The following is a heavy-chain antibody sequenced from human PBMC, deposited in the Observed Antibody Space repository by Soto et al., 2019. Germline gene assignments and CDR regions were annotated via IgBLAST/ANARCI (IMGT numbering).Heavy chain of an antibody. CDR2: IYYSGST. CDR1: GGSISSGDYY. J-gene: IGHJ5*02. Sequence: PSETLSLTCTVSGGSISSGDYYWSWIRQPPGKGLEWIGYIYYSGSTYYNPSLKSRVTISVGTSKNQFSLKLSSVTAADTAVYYCARESSSSGWFDPWGQGTLVTVSS. CDR3: ARESSSSGWFDP. V-gene: IGHV4-30-4*01. D-gene: IGHD6-6*01.